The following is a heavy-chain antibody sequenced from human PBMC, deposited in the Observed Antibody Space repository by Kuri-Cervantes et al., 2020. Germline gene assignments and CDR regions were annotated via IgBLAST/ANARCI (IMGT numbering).Heavy chain of an antibody. D-gene: IGHD3-10*01. V-gene: IGHV4-31*03. CDR2: IYYSGST. CDR3: ARAPVLLWFGELLSDAFDI. J-gene: IGHJ3*02. CDR1: GGSISSGGYY. Sequence: SETLSLTCTVSGGSISSGGYYWSWIRQHPGKGLEWIGYIYYSGSTYYNPSLKSRVTITVDTSKNQFSLKLSSVTAADTAVYYCARAPVLLWFGELLSDAFDIWGQGTMVTVSS.